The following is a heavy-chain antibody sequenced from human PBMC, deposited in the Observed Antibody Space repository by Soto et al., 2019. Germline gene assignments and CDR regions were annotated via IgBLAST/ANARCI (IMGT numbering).Heavy chain of an antibody. J-gene: IGHJ5*02. CDR1: GYSISSGYY. D-gene: IGHD3-22*01. CDR3: ARVSSSGYYYWFDP. V-gene: IGHV4-38-2*01. Sequence: KTSETLSLTCAVSGYSISSGYYWVWIRQPPGKGLEWIGGIYHGERTYYTPSLKSRVTISVDTSKIQFTLKLSSVTAVDTALYYCARVSSSGYYYWFDPWGQGTLVTVSS. CDR2: IYHGERT.